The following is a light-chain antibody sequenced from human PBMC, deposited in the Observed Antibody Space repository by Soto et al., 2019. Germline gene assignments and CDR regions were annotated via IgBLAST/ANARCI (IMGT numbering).Light chain of an antibody. J-gene: IGKJ1*01. CDR3: QQYNSYPWT. CDR2: AAS. Sequence: DIQMTQSPSSLSASVGDRVTITYRASQTISSYLNWYQQKPGKAPKLLIYAASSLQGGVPSRFSGSGSGTEFTLIISSLQPDDFATYYCQQYNSYPWTFGQGTKVDI. V-gene: IGKV1-39*01. CDR1: QTISSY.